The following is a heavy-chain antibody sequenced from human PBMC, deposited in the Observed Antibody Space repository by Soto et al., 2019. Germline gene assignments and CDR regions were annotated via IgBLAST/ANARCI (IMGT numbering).Heavy chain of an antibody. D-gene: IGHD2-2*01. V-gene: IGHV1-69*12. CDR3: ARDEYCISTSCSWFDP. J-gene: IGHJ5*02. CDR1: GGTFSSYA. Sequence: QVQLVQSGAEVKKPGSSVKVSCKASGGTFSSYAISWVRQAPGQGLEWMGGIIPVFGTANYAQKFQGRVTITADESTSTAYMELSSLRSEDTAVYYCARDEYCISTSCSWFDPWGQGTLVTVSS. CDR2: IIPVFGTA.